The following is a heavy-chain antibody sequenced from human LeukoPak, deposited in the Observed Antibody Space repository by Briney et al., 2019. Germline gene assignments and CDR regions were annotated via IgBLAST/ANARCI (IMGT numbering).Heavy chain of an antibody. V-gene: IGHV4-39*07. Sequence: PSETLSLTCTVSGGSISSGSYYWSWIRQPPGKGLEWIGEINHSGSTNYNPSLKSRVTISVDTSKNQFSLKLSSVTAADTAVYYCARLDPGRWFDPWGQGTLVTVSS. CDR3: ARLDPGRWFDP. J-gene: IGHJ5*02. CDR1: GGSISSGSYY. CDR2: INHSGST. D-gene: IGHD1-14*01.